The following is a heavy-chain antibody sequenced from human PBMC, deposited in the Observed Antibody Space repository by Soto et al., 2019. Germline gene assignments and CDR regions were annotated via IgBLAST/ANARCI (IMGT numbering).Heavy chain of an antibody. V-gene: IGHV3-53*01. CDR2: IYSGGST. CDR1: EVTFASYD. Sequence: SLRLSCVASEVTFASYDMDWVRQAPGKGLEWVSVIYSGGSTYYADSVKGRFTISRDNSKNTLYLQMNSLRAEDTAVYYCAREYYYYGMDVWGQGTTVTVSS. J-gene: IGHJ6*02. CDR3: AREYYYYGMDV.